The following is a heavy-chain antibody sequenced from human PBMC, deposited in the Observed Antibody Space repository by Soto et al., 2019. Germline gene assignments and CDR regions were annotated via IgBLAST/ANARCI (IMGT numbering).Heavy chain of an antibody. CDR2: ISSSGSTI. J-gene: IGHJ6*02. CDR1: GFTFSSYE. V-gene: IGHV3-48*03. CDR3: VSQGVNNHYGMDV. D-gene: IGHD2-21*01. Sequence: SLRLSCAASGFTFSSYEMDWVRQAPGKGLQWVSYISSSGSTIYYADSVKGRFTISRDNAKNSLYLQMNSLRAEDTAVYYCVSQGVNNHYGMDVWGQGTTVTVSS.